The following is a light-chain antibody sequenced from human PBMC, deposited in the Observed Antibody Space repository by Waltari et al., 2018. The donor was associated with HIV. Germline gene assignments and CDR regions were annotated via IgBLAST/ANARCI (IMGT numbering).Light chain of an antibody. CDR2: AAS. J-gene: IGKJ2*01. Sequence: DIQLTQSPSFLSASVGDRVTITCRASQGISSYLAWYQQKPGKAPKLLIYAASTLQSGVPSRFSGSGSGTEFTLTISSLQPEDFATYYCQQLNNSPGTFGQGTKLEIK. CDR1: QGISSY. V-gene: IGKV1-9*01. CDR3: QQLNNSPGT.